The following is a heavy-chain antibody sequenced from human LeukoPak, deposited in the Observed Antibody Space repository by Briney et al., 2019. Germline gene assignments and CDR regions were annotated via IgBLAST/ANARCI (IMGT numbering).Heavy chain of an antibody. CDR1: GFMFRAYW. CDR2: IRQDGSEK. D-gene: IGHD1-26*01. J-gene: IGHJ3*01. Sequence: GGSVRLSCATSGFMFRAYWMSWVRQPPGKGLEWVANIRQDGSEKYYVDSVKGRFTISRDNAKDSLFLQMNNLRGEDTAVYYCARDGSWPLDAFDFWGQGTMPTVSS. CDR3: ARDGSWPLDAFDF. V-gene: IGHV3-7*01.